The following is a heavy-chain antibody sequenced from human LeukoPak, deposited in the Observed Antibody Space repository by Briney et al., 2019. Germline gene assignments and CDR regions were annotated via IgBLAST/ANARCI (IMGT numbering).Heavy chain of an antibody. CDR1: GFTFSSYD. CDR3: ARGGCSSTSCYTGDYYYYGMDV. J-gene: IGHJ6*02. D-gene: IGHD2-2*02. Sequence: PGGSLRLSCAASGFTFSSYDMHWVRQATGKGLEWVSAIGTAGDTYYPGSVKGRFTISRENAMNSLYLQMNSLRAGDTAVYYCARGGCSSTSCYTGDYYYYGMDVWGQGTTVTVSS. CDR2: IGTAGDT. V-gene: IGHV3-13*01.